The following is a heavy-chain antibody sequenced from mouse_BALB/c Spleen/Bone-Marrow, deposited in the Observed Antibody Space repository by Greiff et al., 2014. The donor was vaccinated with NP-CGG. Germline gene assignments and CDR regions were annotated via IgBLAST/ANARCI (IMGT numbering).Heavy chain of an antibody. D-gene: IGHD2-10*02. CDR1: GYTFTSYW. CDR2: IYPSDSYT. Sequence: AQLQQSGAELVRPGASVKVSCKASGYTFTSYWINWVKQRPGQGLEWIGNIYPSDSYTNYNQNFKDKATLTVDKSSSTAYMQLSSPTSEDSAVYYCTRQYGNYYAMDYWGQGTSVTVSS. J-gene: IGHJ4*01. CDR3: TRQYGNYYAMDY. V-gene: IGHV1-69*02.